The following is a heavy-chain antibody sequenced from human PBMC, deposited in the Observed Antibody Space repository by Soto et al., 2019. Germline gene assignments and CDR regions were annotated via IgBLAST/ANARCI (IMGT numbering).Heavy chain of an antibody. CDR2: ISSNGGST. D-gene: IGHD3-22*01. CDR3: VKGRNYYDSSGYYHAEYFQH. CDR1: GFTFSSYA. J-gene: IGHJ1*01. V-gene: IGHV3-64D*06. Sequence: VGSLRLSCSASGFTFSSYAMHWVRQAPGKGLEYVSAISSNGGSTYYADSVKGRFTISRDNSKNTLYLQMSSLRAEDTAVYYCVKGRNYYDSSGYYHAEYFQHWGQGTQVTVSS.